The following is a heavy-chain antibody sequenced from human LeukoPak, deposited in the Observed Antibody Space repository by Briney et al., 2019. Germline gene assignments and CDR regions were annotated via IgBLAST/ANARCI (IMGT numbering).Heavy chain of an antibody. CDR2: ISSSGSTI. CDR3: AELGITMIGGV. CDR1: GFIFSRNS. J-gene: IGHJ6*04. Sequence: GGSLRLSCAASGFIFSRNSMNWVRQAPGKGLEWVSYISSSGSTIYYADSVKGRFTISRDNAKNSLYLQMNSLRAEDTAVYYCAELGITMIGGVWGKGTTVTISS. D-gene: IGHD3-10*02. V-gene: IGHV3-48*04.